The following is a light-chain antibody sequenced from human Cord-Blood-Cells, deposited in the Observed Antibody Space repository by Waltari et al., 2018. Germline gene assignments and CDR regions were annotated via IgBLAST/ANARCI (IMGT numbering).Light chain of an antibody. CDR3: QQYGSSPYT. CDR1: QSVSSSY. V-gene: IGKV3-20*01. J-gene: IGKJ2*01. CDR2: GAS. Sequence: EIVLTQSPGTLSLSPGDRATLPCTASQSVSSSYLAWYQQKPGQAPRLLIYGASSRATGIPDRFSGSGSGTDFTLTISRLEPEDFAVYYCQQYGSSPYTFGQGTKLEIK.